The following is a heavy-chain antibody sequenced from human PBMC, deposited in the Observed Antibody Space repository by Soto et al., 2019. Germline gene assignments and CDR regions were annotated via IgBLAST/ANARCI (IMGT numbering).Heavy chain of an antibody. D-gene: IGHD1-26*01. CDR2: IYYSGST. CDR1: GGSSSSYY. Sequence: SETLSLTCTVSGGSSSSYYWSWIRQPPGKGLEWIGYIYYSGSTNYNPSLKSRVTISVDTSKNQFSLKLSSVTAADTAVYYCAATPDSGSYSYYYYGMDVWGQGTTVTGS. CDR3: AATPDSGSYSYYYYGMDV. V-gene: IGHV4-59*01. J-gene: IGHJ6*02.